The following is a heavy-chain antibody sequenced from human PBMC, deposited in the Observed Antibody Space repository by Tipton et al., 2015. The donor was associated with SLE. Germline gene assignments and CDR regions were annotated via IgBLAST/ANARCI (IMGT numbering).Heavy chain of an antibody. J-gene: IGHJ4*02. D-gene: IGHD2-2*01. CDR3: TRVYQCFDY. CDR2: ISNSGST. CDR1: GGSVSSGFYY. Sequence: TLSLTCTVSGGSVSSGFYYLSWIRQPPGKGLEWIGYISNSGSTHYNPSLKSRITISIDTSKNQFSLEVNSVTAADTAVYYCTRVYQCFDYWGQGALVTVSS. V-gene: IGHV4-61*01.